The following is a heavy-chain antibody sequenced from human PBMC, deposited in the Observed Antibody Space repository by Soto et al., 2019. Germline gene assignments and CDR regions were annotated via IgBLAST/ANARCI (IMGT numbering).Heavy chain of an antibody. Sequence: GGSLGLSCAASGFTFSSYGMHWVRQAPGKGLEWVAVISYDGSNKYYADSVKGRFTISRDNSKNTLYLQMNSLRAEDTAVYYCAKVPHGSNYYGMDVWGQGTTVTVSS. J-gene: IGHJ6*02. CDR2: ISYDGSNK. CDR1: GFTFSSYG. V-gene: IGHV3-30*18. D-gene: IGHD1-26*01. CDR3: AKVPHGSNYYGMDV.